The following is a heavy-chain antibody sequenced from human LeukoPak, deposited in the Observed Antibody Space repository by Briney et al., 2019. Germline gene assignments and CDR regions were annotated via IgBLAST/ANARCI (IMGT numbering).Heavy chain of an antibody. J-gene: IGHJ4*02. CDR2: INRDGSST. V-gene: IGHV3-74*01. D-gene: IGHD2-2*01. Sequence: GGSLRLSCAASGFTFSSYWMHWVRQAPGKGLVWVSRINRDGSSTTYADSVKGRFTISRDNAKNTLYLQMNSLRAEDTAMYYCARSTGAAAFDYWGQGTLVTVSS. CDR1: GFTFSSYW. CDR3: ARSTGAAAFDY.